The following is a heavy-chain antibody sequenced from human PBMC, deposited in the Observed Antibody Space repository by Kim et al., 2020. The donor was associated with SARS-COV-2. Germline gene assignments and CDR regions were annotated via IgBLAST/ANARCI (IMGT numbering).Heavy chain of an antibody. CDR2: MNPNSGNT. J-gene: IGHJ4*02. D-gene: IGHD3-10*01. V-gene: IGHV1-8*01. Sequence: ASVKVSCKASGYTFTSYDINWVRQATGQGLEWMGWMNPNSGNTGYAQKFQGRVTMTRNTSISTAYMELSSLSSEDTAVYYCARAVWFRELLVRYYFDYWGQGTLVTVSS. CDR3: ARAVWFRELLVRYYFDY. CDR1: GYTFTSYD.